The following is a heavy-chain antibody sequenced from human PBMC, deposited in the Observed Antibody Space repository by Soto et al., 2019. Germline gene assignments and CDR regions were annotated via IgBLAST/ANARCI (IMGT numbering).Heavy chain of an antibody. J-gene: IGHJ5*02. D-gene: IGHD3-22*01. Sequence: QVQLQESGPGLVKPSQTLSLTCTVSGASISNGDYYWSWIRQHPGKGLEWIGYIYYSGSTYYNPSLKGRVPLSVDTVKNQFSLKLSSVTAADTAVYYCASIYDSSGYYYGNNWFDPWGQGTLVTVSS. CDR3: ASIYDSSGYYYGNNWFDP. V-gene: IGHV4-31*03. CDR1: GASISNGDYY. CDR2: IYYSGST.